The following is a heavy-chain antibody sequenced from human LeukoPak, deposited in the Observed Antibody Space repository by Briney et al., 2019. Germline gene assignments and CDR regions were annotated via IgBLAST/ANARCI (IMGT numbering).Heavy chain of an antibody. J-gene: IGHJ5*02. D-gene: IGHD2-2*01. CDR3: ARGPNIVVVPATAGGDWFDP. V-gene: IGHV1-8*01. CDR1: GYTFTSYD. Sequence: ASVKVSCKASGYTFTSYDINWVRQAPGQGLEWMGWMNPNSGNTGYAQKFQGRVTMTRNTSISTANMELSSLRSEDTAVYYCARGPNIVVVPATAGGDWFDPWGQGTPVTVSS. CDR2: MNPNSGNT.